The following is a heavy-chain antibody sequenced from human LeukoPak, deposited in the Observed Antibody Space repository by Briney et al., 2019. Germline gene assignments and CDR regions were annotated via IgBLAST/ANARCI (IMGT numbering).Heavy chain of an antibody. CDR3: ARDMEEQWPSDAFDI. V-gene: IGHV3-66*01. CDR2: TYRDGNT. J-gene: IGHJ3*02. D-gene: IGHD6-19*01. CDR1: GLIVNNNY. Sequence: PGGSLRLSCAASGLIVNNNYMSWVRQAPGKGLEWVSITYRDGNTNYADSVKGRFTISRDNSKNTLSLQMNSLRAEDTAVYYCARDMEEQWPSDAFDIWGQGTMVTVSS.